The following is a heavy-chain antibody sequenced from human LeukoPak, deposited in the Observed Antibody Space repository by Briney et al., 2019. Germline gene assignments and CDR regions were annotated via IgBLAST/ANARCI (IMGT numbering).Heavy chain of an antibody. CDR3: AREAGLIYFYYIDV. J-gene: IGHJ6*03. D-gene: IGHD2-8*01. V-gene: IGHV4-34*01. CDR1: GGSFSGYY. CDR2: INHSGST. Sequence: SETLSLTCAVYGGSFSGYYWSWIRQPPGKGLEWIGEINHSGSTNYNPSLKSRVTISVDTSKNQFSLKLTSVTAADTAVYYCAREAGLIYFYYIDVWGKGTTVTVSS.